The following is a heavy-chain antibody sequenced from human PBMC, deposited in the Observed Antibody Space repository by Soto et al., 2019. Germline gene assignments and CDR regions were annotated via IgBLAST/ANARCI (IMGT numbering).Heavy chain of an antibody. D-gene: IGHD3-10*01. CDR3: ARDGLWFGELLPATRDYYYYYGMYV. J-gene: IGHJ6*02. V-gene: IGHV1-18*01. Sequence: ASVKVSCKASGYTFTSYGISWVRQAPGQGLEWMGWISAYNGNTNYAQKLQGRVTMTTDTSTSTAYMELRSLRSDDTAVYYCARDGLWFGELLPATRDYYYYYGMYVWSQGTTVTVSS. CDR1: GYTFTSYG. CDR2: ISAYNGNT.